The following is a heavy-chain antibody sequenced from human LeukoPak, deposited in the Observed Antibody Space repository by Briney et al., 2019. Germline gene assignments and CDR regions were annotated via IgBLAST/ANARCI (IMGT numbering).Heavy chain of an antibody. Sequence: PSETLSLTCTVSGGSIRSYYWSWIRQPPGKGLEWIGYIYYSGSTNYNPSLKSRVTISVDTSKNQFSLKLSSVTAADTAVYYCARGTMVQGIIGDYWGQGTLVTVSS. CDR3: ARGTMVQGIIGDY. V-gene: IGHV4-59*01. CDR1: GGSIRSYY. CDR2: IYYSGST. D-gene: IGHD3-10*01. J-gene: IGHJ4*02.